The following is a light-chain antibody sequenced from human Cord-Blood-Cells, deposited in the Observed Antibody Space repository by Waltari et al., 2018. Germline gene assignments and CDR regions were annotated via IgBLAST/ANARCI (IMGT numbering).Light chain of an antibody. J-gene: IGLJ1*01. CDR3: NSRDSSGNHYV. V-gene: IGLV3-19*01. CDR2: GKN. Sequence: GQAPVLVIYGKNNRPSGIPDRFSASSSGNTASLTITGAQAEDEADYYCNSRDSSGNHYVFGTGTKVTVL.